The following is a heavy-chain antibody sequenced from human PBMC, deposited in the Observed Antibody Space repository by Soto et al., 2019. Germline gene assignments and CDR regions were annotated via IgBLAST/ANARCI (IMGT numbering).Heavy chain of an antibody. CDR1: GAYISDFS. J-gene: IGHJ1*01. D-gene: IGHD1-7*01. CDR2: ITVNGNT. CDR3: ARESGENWTYEAH. V-gene: IGHV4-4*07. Sequence: QVQQLESGPGLVKPWDTLSLTCTVSGAYISDFSWSWIRQPAGKGLEWIGRITVNGNTQYNPSFRSRVTMSMDTSRNQFSLNLQSATSADTALYYCARESGENWTYEAHWGQGTLVTVSS.